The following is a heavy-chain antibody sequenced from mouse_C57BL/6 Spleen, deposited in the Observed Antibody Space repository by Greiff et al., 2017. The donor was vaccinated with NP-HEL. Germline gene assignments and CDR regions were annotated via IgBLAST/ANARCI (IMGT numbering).Heavy chain of an antibody. CDR2: ISYSGST. J-gene: IGHJ2*01. V-gene: IGHV3-2*02. Sequence: DVQLQESGPGLVKPSQSLSLTCTVTGYSITSGYGWNWIRQFPGNKLEWMGYISYSGSTNYNPSLKSRISITRDTSTNQFFRQLNSVTTEDTATYYCARTARIKYWGQGTTLTVSS. D-gene: IGHD1-2*01. CDR1: GYSITSGYG. CDR3: ARTARIKY.